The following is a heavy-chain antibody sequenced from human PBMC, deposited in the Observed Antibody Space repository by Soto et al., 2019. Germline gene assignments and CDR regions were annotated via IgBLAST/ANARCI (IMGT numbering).Heavy chain of an antibody. V-gene: IGHV3-23*01. CDR3: AALLVFPSYFDY. CDR1: GFTFSSYA. J-gene: IGHJ4*02. CDR2: ISGSGGST. D-gene: IGHD2-8*01. Sequence: EVQLLESGGGLVQPGGSLRLSCAASGFTFSSYAMSWVRQAPGKGLEWVSDISGSGGSTYYADSVKGRFTISRDNSKNTLYLAMNSLRAEDTAVYYFAALLVFPSYFDYWGQGTLVTVSS.